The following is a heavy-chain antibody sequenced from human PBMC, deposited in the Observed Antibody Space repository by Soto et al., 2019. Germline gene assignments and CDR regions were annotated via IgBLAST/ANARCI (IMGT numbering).Heavy chain of an antibody. J-gene: IGHJ5*02. CDR2: IYYSGST. V-gene: IGHV4-39*01. Sequence: PSETLSLTCSVAGRSINSSSYFWGWDRQPPGKGLEWIGSIYYSGSTYYNPSLRSRVTISVDTSKNQFSLKLSSVTAADTAVFYCARHYSSGSRNWFDPWGQGTLVTVSS. CDR3: ARHYSSGSRNWFDP. D-gene: IGHD6-19*01. CDR1: GRSINSSSYF.